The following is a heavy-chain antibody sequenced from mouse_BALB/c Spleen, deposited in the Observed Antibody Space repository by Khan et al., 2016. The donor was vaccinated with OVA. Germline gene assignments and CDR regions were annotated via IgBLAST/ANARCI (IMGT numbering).Heavy chain of an antibody. CDR2: INTFTGEP. J-gene: IGHJ4*01. CDR3: ARPPYFSYSLDH. Sequence: QVQLKQSGPEMKKPGGTVKISCKASGYTFTNYGMNWVKQSPGKALKWMGWINTFTGEPTYADDFKGRFAFSLETSASTAYLQINNLKNEDTATYFCARPPYFSYSLDHWGQGTSVTVSS. V-gene: IGHV9-3-1*01. D-gene: IGHD2-12*01. CDR1: GYTFTNYG.